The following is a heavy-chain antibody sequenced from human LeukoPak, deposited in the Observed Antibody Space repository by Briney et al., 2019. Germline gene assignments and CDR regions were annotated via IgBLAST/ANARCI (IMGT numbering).Heavy chain of an antibody. V-gene: IGHV3-30*18. Sequence: GGSLRLSCAVSGFTFRSYGMHWVRQAPGKGLEWVAVTSYDEGDKYYADSVMGRFTISRDNSKNTLYLLMNSLRAEDTAVYYCAKDSHYYFDSSGYSSPGYLDYWGQGTLVTVSS. CDR1: GFTFRSYG. J-gene: IGHJ4*02. CDR2: TSYDEGDK. CDR3: AKDSHYYFDSSGYSSPGYLDY. D-gene: IGHD3-22*01.